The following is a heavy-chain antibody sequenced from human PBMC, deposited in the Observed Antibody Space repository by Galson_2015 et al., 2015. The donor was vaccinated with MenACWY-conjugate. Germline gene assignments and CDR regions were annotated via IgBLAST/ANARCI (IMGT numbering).Heavy chain of an antibody. CDR3: ARVRITMVRGVMSYYYYGMDV. CDR1: GGTFSSYA. D-gene: IGHD3-10*01. Sequence: SVKVSCKASGGTFSSYAISWVRQAPGQGLEWMGGVIPIFGTANYAQKFQGRVTITADESTSTAYMELSSLRSEDTAVYYCARVRITMVRGVMSYYYYGMDVWGQGTTVTVSS. V-gene: IGHV1-69*13. J-gene: IGHJ6*02. CDR2: VIPIFGTA.